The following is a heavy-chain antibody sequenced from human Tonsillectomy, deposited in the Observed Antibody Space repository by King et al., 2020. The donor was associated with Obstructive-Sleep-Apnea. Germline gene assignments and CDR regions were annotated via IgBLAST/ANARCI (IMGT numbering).Heavy chain of an antibody. V-gene: IGHV4-59*08. Sequence: VQLQESGPGLVKPSETLSLTCTVSGGSISSYYWSWIRQPPGKGLEWIGYISYSGSTNYNPSLKSRGTHSVDTSKNQFSLKLSSVTAADTAVYYCGRNLDSSGYYYTNYWGQGTLVTVSS. CDR1: GGSISSYY. J-gene: IGHJ4*02. CDR3: GRNLDSSGYYYTNY. CDR2: ISYSGST. D-gene: IGHD3-22*01.